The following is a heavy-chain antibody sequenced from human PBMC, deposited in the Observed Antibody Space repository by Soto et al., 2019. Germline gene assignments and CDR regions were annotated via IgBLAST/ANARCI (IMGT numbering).Heavy chain of an antibody. CDR1: GYTFTSYG. Sequence: ASVKVSCKASGYTFTSYGISWVRQAPGQGLEWMGWISAYNGNTNYAQKLQGRVTMATDTSTSTAYMELRSLRSDDTAVYYCARDQGRAAPNWFDTWGQGSLVTVSA. CDR3: ARDQGRAAPNWFDT. V-gene: IGHV1-18*04. CDR2: ISAYNGNT. D-gene: IGHD6-13*01. J-gene: IGHJ5*02.